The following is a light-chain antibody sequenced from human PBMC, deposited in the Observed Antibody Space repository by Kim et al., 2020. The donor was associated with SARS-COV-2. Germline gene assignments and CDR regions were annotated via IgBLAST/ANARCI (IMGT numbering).Light chain of an antibody. CDR3: QSYDSSNRV. CDR1: SGSIASNY. Sequence: LTQPHSVSESPGKTVTISCTRSSGSIASNYVQWYQQRPGSSPTTVIYEDNQRPPGVPYRFSGSIDSSSNSASLTISGLKTEDEADYFCQSYDSSNRVFGGGTQLTVL. V-gene: IGLV6-57*01. J-gene: IGLJ3*02. CDR2: EDN.